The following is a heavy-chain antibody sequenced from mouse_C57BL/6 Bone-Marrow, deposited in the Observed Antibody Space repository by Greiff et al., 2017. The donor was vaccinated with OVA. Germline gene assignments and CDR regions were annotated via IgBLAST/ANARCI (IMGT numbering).Heavy chain of an antibody. J-gene: IGHJ1*03. CDR3: ARGSYGYFDV. D-gene: IGHD1-1*01. V-gene: IGHV1-18*01. Sequence: VQLQQSGPELVKPGASAKIPCKASGYTFTDYNMDWVKQSHGKSLEWIGDINPNNGGTIYNQKFKGKATLTVDKSSSTAYMELRSLTSEDTAVYYCARGSYGYFDVWGTGTTVTVSS. CDR1: GYTFTDYN. CDR2: INPNNGGT.